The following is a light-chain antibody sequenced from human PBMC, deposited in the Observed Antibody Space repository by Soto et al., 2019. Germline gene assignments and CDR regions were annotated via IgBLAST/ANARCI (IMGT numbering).Light chain of an antibody. J-gene: IGLJ1*01. CDR1: SSDVGSYNL. CDR3: CSYTSTTTLEV. CDR2: EVS. Sequence: QSALTQPASVSGSPGQSITVSCAGTSSDVGSYNLVSWYQQYPGQAPKLILYEVSNRPTGVPTRFTGSKSGNTASLTISGLQAEDEADYYCCSYTSTTTLEVFGTGTKVTVL. V-gene: IGLV2-14*02.